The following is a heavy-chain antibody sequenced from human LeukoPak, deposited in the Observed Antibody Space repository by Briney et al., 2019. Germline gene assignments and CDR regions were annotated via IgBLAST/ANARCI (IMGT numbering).Heavy chain of an antibody. Sequence: GGSLRLSCAASGFTFSSYAMHWVRQAPGKGLEWVAVISYDGSNKYYADSVKGRFTISRDNSKNTLYLQMNSLRAEDTAVYYCARDTGGYCSSTSCYLGYMDVWGKGTTVTVSS. CDR3: ARDTGGYCSSTSCYLGYMDV. J-gene: IGHJ6*03. CDR1: GFTFSSYA. D-gene: IGHD2-2*01. V-gene: IGHV3-30-3*01. CDR2: ISYDGSNK.